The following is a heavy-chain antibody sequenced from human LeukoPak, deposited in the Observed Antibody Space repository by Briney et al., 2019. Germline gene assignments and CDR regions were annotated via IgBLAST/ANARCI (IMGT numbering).Heavy chain of an antibody. CDR2: IYTSGST. V-gene: IGHV4-59*10. D-gene: IGHD3-10*01. J-gene: IGHJ6*03. CDR1: GGSFSGYY. Sequence: SETLSLTCAVYGGSFSGYYWSWIRQPPGKGLEWIGRIYTSGSTNYNPSLKSRVTISVDTSKNQFSLKLSSVTAADTAVYYCARGGGSGSYTPYYYYYYMDVWGKGTTVTISS. CDR3: ARGGGSGSYTPYYYYYYMDV.